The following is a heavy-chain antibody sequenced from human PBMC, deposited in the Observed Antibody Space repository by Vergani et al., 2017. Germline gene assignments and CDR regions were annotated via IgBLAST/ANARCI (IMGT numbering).Heavy chain of an antibody. CDR2: IYYSGST. CDR1: NDSVSNTFYY. J-gene: IGHJ3*02. CDR3: ARATMEVRLRFLEWLFQGAFDI. V-gene: IGHV4-39*01. D-gene: IGHD3-3*01. Sequence: QVQLQESGPGLVKPSETLSLTCTVSNDSVSNTFYYWGWIRQTPGKGLEWIGSIYYSGSTYYNPSLESRVTMSVDTSKSQFSLKLSSVTAADTAVYYCARATMEVRLRFLEWLFQGAFDIWGQGTMVTVSS.